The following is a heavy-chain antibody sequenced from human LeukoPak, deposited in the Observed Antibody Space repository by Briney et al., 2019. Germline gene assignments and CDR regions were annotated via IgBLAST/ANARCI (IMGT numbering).Heavy chain of an antibody. CDR3: ATLTYAGS. J-gene: IGHJ5*02. CDR2: LRYSGDT. Sequence: SETLSLNCTVSGGSISSGTFSWGWIRQPPGKGLEWIGSLRYSGDTKYNPSLKSRLTMSTDTSKKQFSLKLSSVTAADTAVYYCATLTYAGSWGQGTLVTVSS. CDR1: GGSISSGTFS. D-gene: IGHD2-2*01. V-gene: IGHV4-39*07.